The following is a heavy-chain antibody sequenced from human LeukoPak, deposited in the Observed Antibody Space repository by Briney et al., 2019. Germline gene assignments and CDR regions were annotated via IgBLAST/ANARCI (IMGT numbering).Heavy chain of an antibody. CDR2: ISAYNGNI. CDR3: AREFNGYYDSSGYYPRFDY. J-gene: IGHJ4*02. Sequence: ASVKVSCKASGYTFTSYGISWVRQAPGQGLEWMGWISAYNGNINYAQKLQGRVTMTTDTSTSTAYMELRSLRSDDTAVYYCAREFNGYYDSSGYYPRFDYWGQGTLVTVSS. CDR1: GYTFTSYG. V-gene: IGHV1-18*01. D-gene: IGHD3-22*01.